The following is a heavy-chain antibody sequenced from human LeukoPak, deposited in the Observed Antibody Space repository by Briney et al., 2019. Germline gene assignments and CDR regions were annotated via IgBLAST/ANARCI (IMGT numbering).Heavy chain of an antibody. D-gene: IGHD6-19*01. CDR1: GFTVSSNY. V-gene: IGHV4-34*01. J-gene: IGHJ4*02. CDR3: ARGPRNGNPGPLAVAGLGD. CDR2: INHSGST. Sequence: PGGSLRLSCAASGFTVSSNYMSWIRQPPGKGLEWIGEINHSGSTNYNPSLKSRVTISVDTSKNQFSLKLSSVTAADTAVYYCARGPRNGNPGPLAVAGLGDWGQGTLVTVSS.